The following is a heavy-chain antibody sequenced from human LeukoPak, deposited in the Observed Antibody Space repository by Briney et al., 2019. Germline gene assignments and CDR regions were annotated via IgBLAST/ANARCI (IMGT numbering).Heavy chain of an antibody. CDR2: ISSLGSGSHT. Sequence: GGSLRLSCAASGFTLSTYEMTWVRQAPGKGLEWVSYISSLGSGSHTFYADSVKGRFTISRDNSKNTLYLQMNSLRAEDTAVYYCAKDEYSSSTNWYFGLWGRGTLVTVSS. D-gene: IGHD6-13*01. CDR1: GFTLSTYE. J-gene: IGHJ2*01. V-gene: IGHV3-48*03. CDR3: AKDEYSSSTNWYFGL.